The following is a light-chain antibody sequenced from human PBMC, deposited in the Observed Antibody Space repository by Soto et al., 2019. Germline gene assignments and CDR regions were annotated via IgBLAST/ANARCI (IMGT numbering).Light chain of an antibody. CDR3: QQYYSAPLT. CDR1: QSLLHSNGYNY. J-gene: IGKJ4*01. Sequence: EILVTQSPLSLPVIPGEPASISCRSSQSLLHSNGYNYLDWYQQKPGQPPKVLIYWASTRESGVPDRFSGSGSGTDFTLTISSLQAEDVAVYYCQQYYSAPLTFGGGTKVDIK. V-gene: IGKV4-1*01. CDR2: WAS.